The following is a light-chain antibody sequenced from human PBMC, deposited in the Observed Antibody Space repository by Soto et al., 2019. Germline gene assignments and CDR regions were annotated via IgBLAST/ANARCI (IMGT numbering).Light chain of an antibody. CDR3: AAWDDSLNGYV. CDR1: NSNVGRNF. V-gene: IGLV1-44*01. J-gene: IGLJ1*01. Sequence: QSVLTQPPSASGTPGQRVTISCSGSNSNVGRNFVNWYQQFPGAAPQLLIYSHNPRPSGVPDRFSGAKSGTSASLAISGLQFEDEADYYCAAWDDSLNGYVFGTGTKLTVL. CDR2: SHN.